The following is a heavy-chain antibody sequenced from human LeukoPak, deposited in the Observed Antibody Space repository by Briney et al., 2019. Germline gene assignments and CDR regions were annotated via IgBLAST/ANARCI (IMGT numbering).Heavy chain of an antibody. CDR2: ISAYNGNT. CDR3: ARDVSNRYYDFWSGYPDYYYYMDV. Sequence: ASVKVSCKASGYTFTSYGISWVRQAPGQGLEWMGWISAYNGNTNYAQKLQGRVTMTTDTSTSTAYMELRSLRSDDTAVYYCARDVSNRYYDFWSGYPDYYYYMDVWGKGTTVNVSS. CDR1: GYTFTSYG. D-gene: IGHD3-3*01. J-gene: IGHJ6*03. V-gene: IGHV1-18*01.